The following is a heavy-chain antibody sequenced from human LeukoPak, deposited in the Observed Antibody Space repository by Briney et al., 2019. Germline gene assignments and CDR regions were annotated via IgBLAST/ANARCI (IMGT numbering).Heavy chain of an antibody. CDR1: GYTFNFYW. CDR3: ARQGGDGFYYFDY. CDR2: IYPGNSDA. Sequence: GESLKISCKGSGYTFNFYWIGWVRQMPGKGLEWMGIIYPGNSDARYSPSFQGQVTISVDKSISTAYLQWSSLKASDTAMYYCARQGGDGFYYFDYWGQGSLVTVSS. D-gene: IGHD2-21*02. J-gene: IGHJ4*02. V-gene: IGHV5-51*01.